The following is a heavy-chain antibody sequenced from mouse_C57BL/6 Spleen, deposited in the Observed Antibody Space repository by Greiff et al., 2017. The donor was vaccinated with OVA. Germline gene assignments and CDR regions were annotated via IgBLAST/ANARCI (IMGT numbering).Heavy chain of an antibody. J-gene: IGHJ2*01. Sequence: QVQLQQSGPELVKPGASVKIPCKASGYAFSSSWMNWVKQRPGKGLEWIGRIYPGDGDTNYNGKLKGKATLSADKASSTPYMQLSSLTSEDSAVYFCASSGDTTVVEGDYWGQGTTLTVSS. D-gene: IGHD1-1*01. V-gene: IGHV1-82*01. CDR3: ASSGDTTVVEGDY. CDR1: GYAFSSSW. CDR2: IYPGDGDT.